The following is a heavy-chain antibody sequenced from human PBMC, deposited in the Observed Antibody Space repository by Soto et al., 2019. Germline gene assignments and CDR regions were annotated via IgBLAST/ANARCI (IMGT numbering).Heavy chain of an antibody. Sequence: PSETLSLTCTVSGGSISSGGYYWSWIRQHPGKGLEWIGYIYYSGSTYYNPSLKSRVTISVDTSKNQFSLKLSSVTAADTAVYYCARESSGWPRGFGYWGQGTLVTVSS. CDR3: ARESSGWPRGFGY. D-gene: IGHD6-19*01. J-gene: IGHJ4*02. CDR1: GGSISSGGYY. CDR2: IYYSGST. V-gene: IGHV4-31*03.